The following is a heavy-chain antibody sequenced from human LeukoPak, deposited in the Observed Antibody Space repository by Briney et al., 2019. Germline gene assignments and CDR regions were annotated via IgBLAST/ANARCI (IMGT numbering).Heavy chain of an antibody. CDR3: ARGARDGYNLVYYFDY. D-gene: IGHD5-24*01. CDR1: GGSFSGYY. Sequence: SETLSLTCAVYGGSFSGYYWSWIRQPPGKGLEWLGEINHSGSTNYNPSLKSRVTISVDTSKNQFSLKLSSVTAADTAVYYCARGARDGYNLVYYFDYWGQGILVTVSS. J-gene: IGHJ4*02. V-gene: IGHV4-34*01. CDR2: INHSGST.